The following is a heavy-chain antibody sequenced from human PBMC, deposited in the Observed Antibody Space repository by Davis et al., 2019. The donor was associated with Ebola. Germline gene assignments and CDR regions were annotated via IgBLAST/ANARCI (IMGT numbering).Heavy chain of an antibody. J-gene: IGHJ4*02. CDR2: IYYSGST. CDR1: GGSISSHY. V-gene: IGHV4-59*11. Sequence: PSETLSLTCTVSGGSISSHYWSWIRQPPGKGLEWIGYIYYSGSTNYNPSLKSRVTISVDTSKNQFFLKLSSVTAADTAVYFCARDHCGSTNCQPFFEYWGQGALVTVSS. CDR3: ARDHCGSTNCQPFFEY. D-gene: IGHD2-2*01.